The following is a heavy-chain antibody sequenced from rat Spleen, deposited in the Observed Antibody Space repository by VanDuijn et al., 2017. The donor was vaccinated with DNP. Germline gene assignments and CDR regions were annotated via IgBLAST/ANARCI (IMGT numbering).Heavy chain of an antibody. J-gene: IGHJ2*01. V-gene: IGHV5-7*01. CDR1: GFTFSNYD. CDR2: ISYDGTDT. CDR3: ARPDY. Sequence: EVQLVESGGGLVQPGGSLKLSCAASGFTFSNYDMAWVRQAPKKGLEWVATISYDGTDTNYRDSVKGRFTVSRDNTNRILYLQMDSLGSEDTATYYCARPDYWGQGVMVTVSS.